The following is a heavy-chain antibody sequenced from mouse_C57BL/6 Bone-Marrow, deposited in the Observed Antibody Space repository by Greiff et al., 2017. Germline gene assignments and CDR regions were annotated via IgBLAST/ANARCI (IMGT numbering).Heavy chain of an antibody. CDR2: ISDGGSYT. CDR1: GFTFSSYA. Sequence: EVHLVESGGGLVKPGGSLKLSCAASGFTFSSYAMSWVRQTPEKRLEWVATISDGGSYTYYADNVKGRFTISRDNAKNTLYLQMSHLNSEDTAMYYCAIEDYDPYAMDYWGQGTSVTVSS. CDR3: AIEDYDPYAMDY. D-gene: IGHD2-4*01. V-gene: IGHV5-4*01. J-gene: IGHJ4*01.